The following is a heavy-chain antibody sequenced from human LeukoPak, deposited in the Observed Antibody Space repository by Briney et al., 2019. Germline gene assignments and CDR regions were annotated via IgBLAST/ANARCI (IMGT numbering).Heavy chain of an antibody. CDR3: TRQVLHTAMDY. CDR1: GVSISSSSYH. D-gene: IGHD5-18*01. Sequence: PSETLSLTCTVSGVSISSSSYHWDWIRQPPGKGLEWIGSIYDSGSTYYSPSLKSRVTISVGTSKNQFSLKQNSVTAADTAVYYCTRQVLHTAMDYRGQGTLVTVSS. J-gene: IGHJ4*02. CDR2: IYDSGST. V-gene: IGHV4-39*01.